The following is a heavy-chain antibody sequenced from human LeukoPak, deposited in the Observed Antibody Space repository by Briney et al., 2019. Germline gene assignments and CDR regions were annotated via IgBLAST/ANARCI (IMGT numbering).Heavy chain of an antibody. CDR3: ARDRYFSSTSCPPRDYGMDV. Sequence: SETLSLTCTVSGGSVSSGSYYWSWIRQPPGKGLEWIGYIYYSGSTNYNPSLKSRVTISVDTSKNQFSLKLSSVTAADTAVYYCARDRYFSSTSCPPRDYGMDVLGKGTTVTVSS. D-gene: IGHD2-2*01. J-gene: IGHJ6*04. V-gene: IGHV4-61*01. CDR1: GGSVSSGSYY. CDR2: IYYSGST.